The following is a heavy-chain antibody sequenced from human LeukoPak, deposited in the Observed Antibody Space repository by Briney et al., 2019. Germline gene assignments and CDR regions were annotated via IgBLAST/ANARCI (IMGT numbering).Heavy chain of an antibody. V-gene: IGHV3-30*18. Sequence: PGGSLRLSCAASGFTFSRYGMHWVRQAPGKGLEWVAVISCDGRSKYYPDSVKGRFTISRDNFKNTLYLQMNSLRAEDTAVYYCVKDWGNCFASGSSYFDYWGQGTPVTVSS. CDR1: GFTFSRYG. D-gene: IGHD3-10*01. CDR3: VKDWGNCFASGSSYFDY. CDR2: ISCDGRSK. J-gene: IGHJ4*02.